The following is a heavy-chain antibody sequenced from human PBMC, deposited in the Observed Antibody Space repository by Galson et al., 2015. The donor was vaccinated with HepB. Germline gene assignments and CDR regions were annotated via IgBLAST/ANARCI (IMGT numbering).Heavy chain of an antibody. Sequence: SLRLSCAVSGFTFVDYAMHWVRQAPGKGLEWVSGISWHSDRIGYADSVKGRFTISRDNAKNSLYLQMNSLRVEDTAVYYCSKAGGYSAPLDYWGQGTLVTVSS. V-gene: IGHV3-9*01. CDR1: GFTFVDYA. CDR3: SKAGGYSAPLDY. CDR2: ISWHSDRI. J-gene: IGHJ4*02. D-gene: IGHD3-22*01.